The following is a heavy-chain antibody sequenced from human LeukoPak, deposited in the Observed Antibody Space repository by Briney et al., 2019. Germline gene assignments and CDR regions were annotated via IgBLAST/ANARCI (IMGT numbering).Heavy chain of an antibody. CDR2: IYTSGST. J-gene: IGHJ4*02. CDR3: ARLRGSGSAYYFDY. Sequence: PSETLSLTCTVSGGSISSYYWSWIRQPPGKGLEWIGRIYTSGSTNYNPSLKSRVTISVDTSKNQFSLKLSSVTAADTAVYYCARLRGSGSAYYFDYWGQGTLVTVSS. V-gene: IGHV4-4*08. CDR1: GGSISSYY. D-gene: IGHD3-10*01.